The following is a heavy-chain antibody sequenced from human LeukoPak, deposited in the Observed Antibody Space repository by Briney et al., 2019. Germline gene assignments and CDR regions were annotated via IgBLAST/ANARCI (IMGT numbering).Heavy chain of an antibody. V-gene: IGHV1-24*01. J-gene: IGHJ5*02. CDR1: GHTLTELS. Sequence: ASVKVSCKVSGHTLTELSMHWVRQAPGKGLEWMGGFDPEDGEAIYAQKFQGWVTMTRDTSISTAYMELSRLRSDDTAVYYCARDGYGDYEGYWFDPWGQGTLVTVSS. D-gene: IGHD4-17*01. CDR3: ARDGYGDYEGYWFDP. CDR2: FDPEDGEA.